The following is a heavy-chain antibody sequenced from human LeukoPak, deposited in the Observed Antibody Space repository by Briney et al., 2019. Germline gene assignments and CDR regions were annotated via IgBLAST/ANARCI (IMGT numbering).Heavy chain of an antibody. CDR3: ARDGYDSGSSKLRYYYCMNV. V-gene: IGHV3-74*01. CDR2: INSEGSST. CDR1: GFTFSSYW. D-gene: IGHD3-10*01. J-gene: IGHJ6*03. Sequence: GGSLRLSCAASGFTFSSYWMHWVRQAPGKGLVWVSRINSEGSSTSYADSVQGRFTLSRDNAKNTLYLQMNSLRAEETAVYYCARDGYDSGSSKLRYYYCMNVWGKGTTVTVSS.